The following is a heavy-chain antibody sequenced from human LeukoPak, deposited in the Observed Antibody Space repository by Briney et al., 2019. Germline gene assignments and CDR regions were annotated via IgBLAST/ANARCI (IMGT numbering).Heavy chain of an antibody. D-gene: IGHD3-10*01. J-gene: IGHJ4*02. CDR1: GYTFNNYA. Sequence: ASVKVSCKASGYTFNNYAIHWVRQAPGQRLEWMGWINSGIGNTKYSQEFQGRVTMTRNTSISTAYMELSSLRSEDTAVYYCARGRAVRRYYYGSGAYYFDYWGQGTLVTVSS. CDR3: ARGRAVRRYYYGSGAYYFDY. V-gene: IGHV1-3*03. CDR2: INSGIGNT.